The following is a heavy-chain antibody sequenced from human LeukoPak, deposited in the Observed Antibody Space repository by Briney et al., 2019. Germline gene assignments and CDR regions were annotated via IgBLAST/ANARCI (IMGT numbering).Heavy chain of an antibody. Sequence: PGGSLRLSCAASGFTFSSYSMNWVRQAPGKGLEWVSYISSSSTIYYADSVKGRFTISRDNAKNSLYLQMNSLRAEDTAVYYCARDLRSGFDYWGQGTLVTVSS. CDR1: GFTFSSYS. CDR3: ARDLRSGFDY. J-gene: IGHJ4*02. CDR2: ISSSSTI. D-gene: IGHD3-22*01. V-gene: IGHV3-48*01.